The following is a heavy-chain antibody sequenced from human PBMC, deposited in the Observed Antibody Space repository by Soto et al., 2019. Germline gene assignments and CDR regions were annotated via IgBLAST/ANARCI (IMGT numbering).Heavy chain of an antibody. J-gene: IGHJ6*02. V-gene: IGHV4-59*01. D-gene: IGHD5-12*01. CDR1: GDSIRSYY. Sequence: SETLSLTCTVSGDSIRSYYWTWIRQPPGKGLELIGYIYYSGSTRYNPSLKSRVTISVDMSKNQFSLKLSSVIAADTAVYYCARAYGGFDNGLDVWGHGTAVTVSS. CDR2: IYYSGST. CDR3: ARAYGGFDNGLDV.